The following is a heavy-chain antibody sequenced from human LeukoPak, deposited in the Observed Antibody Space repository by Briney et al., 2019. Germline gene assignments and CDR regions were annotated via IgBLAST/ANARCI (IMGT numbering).Heavy chain of an antibody. V-gene: IGHV3-43*02. J-gene: IGHJ5*02. Sequence: PGGSLRLSCAASGFTFDDYAMHWVRQAPGKGLEWVSLISGDGDNTDYAGSVKGRFTISRDNSKNSLYLQMNSLRTDDTALYYCVKDNLWFGFDPWGQGTLVTVSS. CDR2: ISGDGDNT. CDR1: GFTFDDYA. CDR3: VKDNLWFGFDP. D-gene: IGHD3-10*01.